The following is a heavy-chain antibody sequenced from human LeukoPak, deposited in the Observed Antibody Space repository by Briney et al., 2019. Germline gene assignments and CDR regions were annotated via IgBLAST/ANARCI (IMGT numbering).Heavy chain of an antibody. CDR3: ARSGRDWGFDY. D-gene: IGHD2-21*02. CDR2: IYPADSDT. V-gene: IGHV5-51*01. CDR1: GYSFTTYW. J-gene: IGHJ4*02. Sequence: GESLKIPCKTSGYSFTTYWIGWVRQMPGKGLEWMGIIYPADSDTTYSPSFQGQVTISADKSISTAYLQWSSLKASDTAMYYCARSGRDWGFDYWGQGTLVTVSS.